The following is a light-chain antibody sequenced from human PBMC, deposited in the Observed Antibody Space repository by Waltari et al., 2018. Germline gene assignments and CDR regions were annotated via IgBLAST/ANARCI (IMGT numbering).Light chain of an antibody. Sequence: QSDLTQPASVSGSLGQSITISCTAPFRADRDYNYISWYPQHPGKAPTLLFFDVAHRPSGFSHRSSAPRSGDTASLSISGLRPEDEATYYCTSYTLLTFTWQFGGGTKLTV. V-gene: IGLV2-14*03. CDR3: TSYTLLTFTWQ. J-gene: IGLJ3*02. CDR1: FRADRDYNY. CDR2: DVA.